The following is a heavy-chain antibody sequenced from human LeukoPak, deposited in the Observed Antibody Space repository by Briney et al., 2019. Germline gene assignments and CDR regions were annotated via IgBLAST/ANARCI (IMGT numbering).Heavy chain of an antibody. CDR3: ARDLGEERGFDY. CDR1: GFTFSSYS. D-gene: IGHD3-10*01. V-gene: IGHV3-21*01. Sequence: GGSLRLSCAASGFTFSSYSMNWVREAPGKGLEWVSSIRSSSSYIYYADSVKGRFTISRDNAKNSLYLQMNSMRAEDTAVYYCARDLGEERGFDYWGQGTLVTVSS. J-gene: IGHJ4*02. CDR2: IRSSSSYI.